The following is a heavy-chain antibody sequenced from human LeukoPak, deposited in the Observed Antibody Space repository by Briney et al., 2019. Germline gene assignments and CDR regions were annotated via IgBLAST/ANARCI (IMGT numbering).Heavy chain of an antibody. V-gene: IGHV3-43D*03. CDR2: INWDGGRT. D-gene: IGHD6-13*01. J-gene: IGHJ6*03. Sequence: GGSPRLSCAASGFTFDDYAMHWVRQAPGKGLEWVSLINWDGGRTYYADSVKGRFTISRDNSKNSLYLQMNSLRAEDTAVYYCARVSRSSSWTYYYYYYYMDVWGKGTTVTVSS. CDR3: ARVSRSSSWTYYYYYYYMDV. CDR1: GFTFDDYA.